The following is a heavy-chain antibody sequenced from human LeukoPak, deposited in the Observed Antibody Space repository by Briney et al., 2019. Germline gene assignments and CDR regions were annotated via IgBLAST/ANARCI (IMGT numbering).Heavy chain of an antibody. D-gene: IGHD4-17*01. V-gene: IGHV3-30*03. CDR2: IAYDGSSK. Sequence: GGSLRLSCAVSGFTFSSYGMHWVRQTPGKGLEWVAVIAYDGSSKFYRDSVKGRFTISRDNSQNALYLQMNTLRAEDTAVYYCTRAASTTVTIDHWGQGTLVTVSS. CDR1: GFTFSSYG. J-gene: IGHJ4*02. CDR3: TRAASTTVTIDH.